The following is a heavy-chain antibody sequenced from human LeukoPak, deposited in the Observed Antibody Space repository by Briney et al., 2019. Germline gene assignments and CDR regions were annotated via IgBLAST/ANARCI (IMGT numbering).Heavy chain of an antibody. CDR2: ISYDGSNK. J-gene: IGHJ4*02. V-gene: IGHV3-30-3*01. D-gene: IGHD5-18*01. CDR3: ARGGYSYGEGYDY. CDR1: GFTFSSYA. Sequence: GRSLRLSCAASGFTFSSYAMHWVRQAPGKGLEWVAVISYDGSNKYYADSVKGRFTISRDNSKNTLYLQMNSLRAEDTAVYYCARGGYSYGEGYDYWAREPWSPSPQ.